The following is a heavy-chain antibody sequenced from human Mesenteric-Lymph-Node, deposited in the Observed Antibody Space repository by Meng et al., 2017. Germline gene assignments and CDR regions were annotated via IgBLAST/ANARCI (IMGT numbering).Heavy chain of an antibody. CDR1: GGTFSSYA. CDR3: AMPAEGPVLDAFDI. V-gene: IGHV1-69*12. CDR2: IIPIFGTA. J-gene: IGHJ3*02. Sequence: QVLLVEAGAEVKKPGSSVKVSCKASGGTFSSYAISWVRQAPGQGLEWMGGIIPIFGTANYAQKFQGRVTITADESTSTAYMELSSLRSEDTAVYYCAMPAEGPVLDAFDIWGQGTMVTVSS.